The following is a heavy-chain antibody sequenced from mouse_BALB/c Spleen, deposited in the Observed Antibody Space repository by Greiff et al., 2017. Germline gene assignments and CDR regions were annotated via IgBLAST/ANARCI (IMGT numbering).Heavy chain of an antibody. Sequence: VQLKESGGGLVQPGGSLKLSCAASGFTFSSYGMSWVRQTPDKRLELVATINSNGGSTYYPDSVKGRFTISRDNAKNTLYLQKSSLKSEDTAMYYCARDNYGSSSYYFDYWGQGTTLTVSS. CDR3: ARDNYGSSSYYFDY. V-gene: IGHV5-6-3*01. CDR2: INSNGGST. CDR1: GFTFSSYG. D-gene: IGHD1-1*01. J-gene: IGHJ2*01.